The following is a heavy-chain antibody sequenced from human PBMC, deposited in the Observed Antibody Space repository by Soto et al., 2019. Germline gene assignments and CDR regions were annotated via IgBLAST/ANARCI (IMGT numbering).Heavy chain of an antibody. CDR1: GFTFSSYG. Sequence: QVQLVESGGGVVQPGRSLRLSCAASGFTFSSYGMHWVRQAPGKGLEWVAAISYDGSNKYYADSVKGRFTISRDNSKNTLYMQMTSLRVEDTAVYYWAKGPIGWAADYGDYLFDYWGQGTLVTVSS. V-gene: IGHV3-30*18. J-gene: IGHJ4*02. CDR3: AKGPIGWAADYGDYLFDY. D-gene: IGHD4-17*01. CDR2: ISYDGSNK.